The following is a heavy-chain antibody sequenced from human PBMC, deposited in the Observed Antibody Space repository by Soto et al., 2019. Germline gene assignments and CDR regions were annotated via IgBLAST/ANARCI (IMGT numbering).Heavy chain of an antibody. V-gene: IGHV1-18*04. CDR2: IKPDNGNT. CDR1: GYPFSNYG. J-gene: IGHJ5*02. CDR3: APSDDSGFPP. Sequence: QLQLVQSGGEVKKPGASVRVSCEAYGYPFSNYGINWIRQAPGQGLEWMGWIKPDNGNTDYAQKFQGRVTMTTDTSSNTAYMELRGVSSDDTAVYYCAPSDDSGFPPWGQGPLV. D-gene: IGHD3-3*01.